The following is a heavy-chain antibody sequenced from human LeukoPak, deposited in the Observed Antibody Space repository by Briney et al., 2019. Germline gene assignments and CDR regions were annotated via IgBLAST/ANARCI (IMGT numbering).Heavy chain of an antibody. Sequence: GGSLSLSCAASGFTVSSNYKNWVRQPPPPGLVHVSRINNDGSSTNYEGSVKGRFTISRDNAKNTLYLQMNSLRAEDTALYYCARDRTIAVAANWFDPWGQGTLVTVSS. V-gene: IGHV3-74*01. CDR3: ARDRTIAVAANWFDP. D-gene: IGHD6-19*01. CDR2: INNDGSST. CDR1: GFTVSSNY. J-gene: IGHJ5*02.